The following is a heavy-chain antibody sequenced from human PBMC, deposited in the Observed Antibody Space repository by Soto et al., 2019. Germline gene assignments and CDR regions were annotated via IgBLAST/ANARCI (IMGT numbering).Heavy chain of an antibody. V-gene: IGHV3-21*01. CDR1: GFTFRSFT. Sequence: GGSLRLSCAASGFTFRSFTMNWVRQAPGKGLEWVSTISSNSAYIYYTDALRGRFTISRDNAKNSLHLQMNSLRAEDTAVYYCTRDASRDSSARGWFDPWGPGTLVTVSS. D-gene: IGHD6-13*01. J-gene: IGHJ5*02. CDR2: ISSNSAYI. CDR3: TRDASRDSSARGWFDP.